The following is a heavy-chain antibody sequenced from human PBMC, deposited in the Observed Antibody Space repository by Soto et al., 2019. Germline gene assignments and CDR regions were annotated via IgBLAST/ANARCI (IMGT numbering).Heavy chain of an antibody. CDR1: GGTFSSYA. CDR3: ARGETRSGSSWYNWSDP. J-gene: IGHJ5*02. CDR2: TIPIFGTA. V-gene: IGHV1-69*12. D-gene: IGHD6-13*01. Sequence: QVQLVQSGAEVKKPGSSVKVSCKASGGTFSSYAISWVRQAPGQGLEWMGGTIPIFGTANYAQKFQGRVTIAADESTSRAYMELSSLGSEDTAVYYCARGETRSGSSWYNWSDPWGQGTLVTVSS.